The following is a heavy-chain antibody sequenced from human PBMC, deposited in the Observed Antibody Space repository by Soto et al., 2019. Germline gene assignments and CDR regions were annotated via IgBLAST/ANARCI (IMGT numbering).Heavy chain of an antibody. CDR2: IDPKSGRT. J-gene: IGHJ2*01. Sequence: ASVKVSCKPSGYGFIDYYLHWVRPAPGQGLEWMGWIDPKSGRTNYAQKFQGRVALTTDMYIRTAYMELTWLTADDTAVYYCARGPAGANDFWGR. CDR3: ARGPAGANDF. D-gene: IGHD2-2*01. V-gene: IGHV1-2*02. CDR1: GYGFIDYY.